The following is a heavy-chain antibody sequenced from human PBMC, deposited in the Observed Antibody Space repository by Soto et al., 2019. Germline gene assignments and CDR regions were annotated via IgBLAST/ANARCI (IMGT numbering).Heavy chain of an antibody. CDR2: IYWNDDK. D-gene: IGHD6-19*01. V-gene: IGHV2-5*01. J-gene: IGHJ4*02. CDR1: GFSLSTSGLG. CDR3: AHRPSGWYLFDY. Sequence: QITLKESGPTLVRPTQTLTLTCTFSGFSLSTSGLGVGWIRQPPGKALEWLALIYWNDDKRYSPSLKPRLTITKDTSKNQWVLTMTNMDPVDTATYYCAHRPSGWYLFDYWGQGTLVTVSS.